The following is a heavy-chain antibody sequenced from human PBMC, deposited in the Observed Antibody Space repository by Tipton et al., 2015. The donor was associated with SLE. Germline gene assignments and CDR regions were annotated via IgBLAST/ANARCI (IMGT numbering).Heavy chain of an antibody. Sequence: QLVQSGAEVKKTGSSVKVSCKASGYTFTYRYLHWVRQAPGQALEWMGWISAYNGNTNYAQKLQGRVTMTTDTSTSTAYMELRSLRSDDTAVYYCARGFVAVAGNPFGYWGQGTLVTVSS. CDR1: GYTFTYRY. CDR2: ISAYNGNT. J-gene: IGHJ4*02. V-gene: IGHV1-18*04. D-gene: IGHD6-19*01. CDR3: ARGFVAVAGNPFGY.